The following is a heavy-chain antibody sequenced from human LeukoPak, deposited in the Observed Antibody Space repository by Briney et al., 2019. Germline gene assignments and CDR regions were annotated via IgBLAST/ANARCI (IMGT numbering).Heavy chain of an antibody. CDR2: IRNDGTDK. V-gene: IGHV3-30*02. CDR1: GFTFRNYG. J-gene: IGHJ4*02. D-gene: IGHD2-15*01. CDR3: AKAEEGYCSGGSCYSLDY. Sequence: GGSLRLSCAASGFTFRNYGMHWVRQAPGKGLHWVAFIRNDGTDKYYTDAVKGRFTISRDNSKNTLYPQMNSLRTEDTAVYYCAKAEEGYCSGGSCYSLDYWGQGALVTVSS.